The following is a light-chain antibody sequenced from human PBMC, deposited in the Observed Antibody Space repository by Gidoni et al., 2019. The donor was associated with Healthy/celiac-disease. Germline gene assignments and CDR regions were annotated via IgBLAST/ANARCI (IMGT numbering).Light chain of an antibody. V-gene: IGKV3-20*01. CDR2: GAS. J-gene: IGKJ1*01. Sequence: EMVLTQSPGTLSLSPGERATLSCRASQSVSSSYLAWYQQKPGQAPRLLIYGASRRATGIPDRFSGSGSGTDFPLSISRLEPEDFAVYYCQPYGSSPLTFGQGTQVEIK. CDR3: QPYGSSPLT. CDR1: QSVSSSY.